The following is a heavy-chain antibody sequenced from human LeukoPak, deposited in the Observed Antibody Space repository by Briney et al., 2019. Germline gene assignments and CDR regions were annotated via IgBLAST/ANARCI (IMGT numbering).Heavy chain of an antibody. D-gene: IGHD2-2*01. CDR3: ARVRPCTTATCYRWFDP. V-gene: IGHV1-2*02. Sequence: GASVKVSCKASGYTFLDYYMHWVRQAPGQGLEWMGWINPNSGGTNYAQKFQGRVTVTRDTSISTVYMDLSGLTSDDTAMYYCARVRPCTTATCYRWFDPWRQGTLVTVSS. CDR1: GYTFLDYY. CDR2: INPNSGGT. J-gene: IGHJ5*02.